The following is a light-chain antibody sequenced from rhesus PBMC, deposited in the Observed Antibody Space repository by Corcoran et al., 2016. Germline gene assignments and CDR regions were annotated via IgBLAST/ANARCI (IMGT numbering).Light chain of an antibody. CDR3: LQSRNWPWT. CDR2: GTS. Sequence: ELVMTQSPATLALSPGERASLSCRASQSVSSSLAWYQQKPGQAPRFLIYGTSSRDPGIPDRFSGSGSGTEFTLTISSLEPEDVGVYFCLQSRNWPWTFGQGTKVEIK. J-gene: IGKJ1*01. V-gene: IGKV3-24*04. CDR1: QSVSSS.